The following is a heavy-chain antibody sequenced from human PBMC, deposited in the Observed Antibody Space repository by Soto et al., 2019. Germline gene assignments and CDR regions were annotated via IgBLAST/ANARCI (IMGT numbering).Heavy chain of an antibody. J-gene: IGHJ4*02. CDR2: IVPIYRTA. Sequence: QVQLVQSGAEVKKPGSSVKVSCKASGGTFSSYRINWVRQAPGQGLEWVGGIVPIYRTADYAQKFQGRVTITADESERTSYMELRSLKSQDTAVYYCVRDSGAKLSSSWGQGTLVTVSS. V-gene: IGHV1-69*01. CDR1: GGTFSSYR. D-gene: IGHD6-13*01. CDR3: VRDSGAKLSSS.